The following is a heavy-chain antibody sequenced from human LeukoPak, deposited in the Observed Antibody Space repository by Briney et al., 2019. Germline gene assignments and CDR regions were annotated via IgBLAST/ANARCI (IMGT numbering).Heavy chain of an antibody. CDR1: GFPFETNA. CDR2: IGNTET. D-gene: IGHD5-18*01. Sequence: GGSLRLSCATSGFPFETNAMSWVRQAPGQGLEWVATIGNTETFYADSVTGRFTISRDNSKNTVNLQMNRLRVEDTAIYYCAKDWIQFNRVFDCFDSWGQGTLVTVSS. V-gene: IGHV3-23*01. CDR3: AKDWIQFNRVFDCFDS. J-gene: IGHJ4*02.